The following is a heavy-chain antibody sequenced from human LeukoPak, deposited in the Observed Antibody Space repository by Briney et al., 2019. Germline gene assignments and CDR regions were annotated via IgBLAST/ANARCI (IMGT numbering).Heavy chain of an antibody. CDR2: ISGSGDNT. CDR1: GFTFSSYA. J-gene: IGHJ4*02. D-gene: IGHD3-22*01. CDR3: AKGSYYDSSGSFYFDY. Sequence: PGGSLRHSCAASGFTFSSYAMSWVRQAPGKGLEWVSGISGSGDNTYYADSVKGRFTISRDNSKNTLYVQVNSLGTEDTAAHYCAKGSYYDSSGSFYFDYWGQGTLVTVSS. V-gene: IGHV3-23*01.